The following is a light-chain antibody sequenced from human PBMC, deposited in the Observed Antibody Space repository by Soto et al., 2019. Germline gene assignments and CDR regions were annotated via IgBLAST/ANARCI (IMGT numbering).Light chain of an antibody. Sequence: EIVLTQSPATLSLSPGVRATLYCRASHSVGSYLAWYQQKPGQAPRLLIYDASNRATGIPARFSGSGSGTDFTLTISSLEPEDFAVYYCQQRSNWPPITFGQGTRLEIK. J-gene: IGKJ5*01. CDR3: QQRSNWPPIT. CDR2: DAS. CDR1: HSVGSY. V-gene: IGKV3-11*01.